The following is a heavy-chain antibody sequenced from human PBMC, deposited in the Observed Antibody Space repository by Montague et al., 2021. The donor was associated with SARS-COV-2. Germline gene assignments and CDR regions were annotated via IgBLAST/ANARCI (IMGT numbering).Heavy chain of an antibody. Sequence: SETLSLTYTVSGYSISSGYCWAWIRQPPGKGLEWIGSIYHTGSTYYNPSLKSRVTISMDTSNNQFSLQLHSVPAADTAVYYCARDWAGGLRSVFALWGPGPMVSVS. D-gene: IGHD6-19*01. J-gene: IGHJ3*01. V-gene: IGHV4-38-2*02. CDR3: ARDWAGGLRSVFAL. CDR1: GYSISSGYC. CDR2: IYHTGST.